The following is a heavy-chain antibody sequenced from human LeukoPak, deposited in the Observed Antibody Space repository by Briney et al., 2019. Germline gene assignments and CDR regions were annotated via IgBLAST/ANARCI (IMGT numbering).Heavy chain of an antibody. CDR1: GVSISSSSYY. CDR2: IYYSGST. Sequence: SETLSLTCTVSGVSISSSSYYWGWIRQPPGKGLEWIGSIYYSGSTYYNPSLKSRVTISVDTSKNQFSLKLSSVTAADTAVYYCARGDYGGNPFDYWGQGTLVTVSS. CDR3: ARGDYGGNPFDY. J-gene: IGHJ4*02. D-gene: IGHD4-23*01. V-gene: IGHV4-39*07.